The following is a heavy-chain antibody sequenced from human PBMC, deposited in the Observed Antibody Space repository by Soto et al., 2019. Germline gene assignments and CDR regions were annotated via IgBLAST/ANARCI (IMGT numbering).Heavy chain of an antibody. CDR3: ARGAPWMYGPADY. CDR2: INPNSGDT. CDR1: GYTFTGYY. D-gene: IGHD2-2*03. Sequence: QVQLVQSGAEVKKPGASVKVSCKASGYTFTGYYMHWVRQAPGQGLEWMGWINPNSGDTNSAQKFQGRVTMTRDTSISTAYMELSRLRSDDTAVYYCARGAPWMYGPADYWGQGTVVTVSS. J-gene: IGHJ4*02. V-gene: IGHV1-2*02.